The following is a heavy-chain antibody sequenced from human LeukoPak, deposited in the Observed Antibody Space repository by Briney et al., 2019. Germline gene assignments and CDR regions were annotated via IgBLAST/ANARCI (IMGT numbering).Heavy chain of an antibody. J-gene: IGHJ6*03. CDR2: INTDGSST. D-gene: IGHD3-10*01. CDR1: GFTFSDYW. Sequence: SGGSLRLSCAASGFTFSDYWMHWVRQAPGKGLVWVSRINTDGSSTSYADSVKGRFTFSRDNAKNTLYLQMNSLRAEDTAVYYCAGGRVSSGYYMDVWGKGTTVTVSS. V-gene: IGHV3-74*01. CDR3: AGGRVSSGYYMDV.